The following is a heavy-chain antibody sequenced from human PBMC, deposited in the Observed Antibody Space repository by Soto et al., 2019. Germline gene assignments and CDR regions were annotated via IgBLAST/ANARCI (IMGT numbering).Heavy chain of an antibody. V-gene: IGHV4-30-4*01. Sequence: SETLSLTCTVSGGSISSGDYYWSWIRQPPGKGLELIGYIYYSGSTYYNPSLTSRVTISVDTSKNQFSLKLTSVTAADTAVYYGGRVGFFRGGSCYVGGRFDSWGQGTLVTVSS. CDR1: GGSISSGDYY. CDR3: GRVGFFRGGSCYVGGRFDS. CDR2: IYYSGST. J-gene: IGHJ4*02. D-gene: IGHD2-15*01.